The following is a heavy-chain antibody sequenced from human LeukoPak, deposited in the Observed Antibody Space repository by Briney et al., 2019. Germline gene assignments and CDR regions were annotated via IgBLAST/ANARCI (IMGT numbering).Heavy chain of an antibody. V-gene: IGHV5-51*01. CDR1: GYSFTSYW. Sequence: GESLKISCKGSGYSFTSYWIGWVRQMPGKGLEWIGIIYPGESDTRYSPSFQGQVTISADKSISTAYLQWSSLKASDTAMYYCARPVGGGYGGASFDYWGQGTLVTVSS. CDR2: IYPGESDT. J-gene: IGHJ4*02. CDR3: ARPVGGGYGGASFDY. D-gene: IGHD5-12*01.